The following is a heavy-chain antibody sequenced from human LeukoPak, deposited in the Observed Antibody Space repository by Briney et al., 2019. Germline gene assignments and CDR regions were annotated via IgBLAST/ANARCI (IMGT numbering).Heavy chain of an antibody. CDR1: GGSVSSGSYY. D-gene: IGHD3-10*01. CDR3: ARVAVVRGLMYFDY. CDR2: IYYSGST. V-gene: IGHV4-61*01. J-gene: IGHJ4*02. Sequence: PSETLSLTCTVSGGSVSSGSYYWSWIRQPPGKGLEWIAYIYYSGSTSYNPSLKSRVTISVDTSKNQFSLKLSSVTAADTAVYYCARVAVVRGLMYFDYWGQGTLVTVSS.